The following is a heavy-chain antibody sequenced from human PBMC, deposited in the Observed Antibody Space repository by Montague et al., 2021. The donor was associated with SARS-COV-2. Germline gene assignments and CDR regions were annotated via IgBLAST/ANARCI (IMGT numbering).Heavy chain of an antibody. J-gene: IGHJ6*02. Sequence: SLRLSCAASGFTFSDCYMTWIRQAPGKGLEWLSYISTRSTYTNYAGSVKGRFTISRDDAKNSLYLQMNSLRAEDTAVYYCASFTMVRGAPGYGMDVWGQGTAVTVSS. CDR2: ISTRSTYT. CDR1: GFTFSDCY. D-gene: IGHD3-10*01. CDR3: ASFTMVRGAPGYGMDV. V-gene: IGHV3-11*03.